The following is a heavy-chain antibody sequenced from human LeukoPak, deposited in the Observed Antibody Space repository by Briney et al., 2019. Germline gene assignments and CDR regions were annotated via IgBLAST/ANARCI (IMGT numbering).Heavy chain of an antibody. CDR2: IYYSGST. CDR3: ARVDYDFWSGYPHYFDY. CDR1: GGSICSYY. Sequence: SETLSLTCTVSGGSICSYYWSWIRQPPGKGLEWIGYIYYSGSTNYNPSLKSRVTISVDTSKNQFSLKLSSVTAADTAVYYCARVDYDFWSGYPHYFDYWGQGTLVTVSS. D-gene: IGHD3-3*01. V-gene: IGHV4-59*01. J-gene: IGHJ4*02.